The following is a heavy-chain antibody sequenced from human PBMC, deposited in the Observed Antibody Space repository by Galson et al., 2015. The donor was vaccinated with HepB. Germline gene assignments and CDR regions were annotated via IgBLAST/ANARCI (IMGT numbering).Heavy chain of an antibody. D-gene: IGHD3-16*02. CDR1: GFGFSYHD. J-gene: IGHJ4*02. CDR2: ISRDSSAT. Sequence: SLRLSCAGSGFGFSYHDMNWVRQAPGKGLEWTSFISRDSSATYYADSVKGRFTISRDNARNSVFLQMNNLTVDDTAFYYCVRDQGGGELSFDRWGQGSLVTVSS. V-gene: IGHV3-48*03. CDR3: VRDQGGGELSFDR.